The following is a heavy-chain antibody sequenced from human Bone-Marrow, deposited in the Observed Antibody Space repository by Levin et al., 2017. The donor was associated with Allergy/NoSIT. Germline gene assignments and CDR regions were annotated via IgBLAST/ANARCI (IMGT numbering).Heavy chain of an antibody. Sequence: SCAASGFTFSTYNMNWVRQAPGKGLEWLSYISPGSNTIYYADSVKGRFTISRDNAKNSLFLHMNSLRAEDTAVYYCARLTTVTTPFDYWGQGTLVTVSS. CDR1: GFTFSTYN. D-gene: IGHD4-17*01. V-gene: IGHV3-48*01. CDR2: ISPGSNTI. J-gene: IGHJ4*02. CDR3: ARLTTVTTPFDY.